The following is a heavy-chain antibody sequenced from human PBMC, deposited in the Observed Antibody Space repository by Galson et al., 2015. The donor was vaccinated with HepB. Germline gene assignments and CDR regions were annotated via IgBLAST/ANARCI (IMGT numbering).Heavy chain of an antibody. J-gene: IGHJ4*02. CDR1: GYTFTSYG. V-gene: IGHV1-18*01. Sequence: SVKVSCKASGYTFTSYGISWVRQAPGQGLEWMGWISAYNGNTNYAPKLQGRVTMTTDTSTSTAYMELRSLRSDDTAVYYCARDRHCSSTSCPRSGWDFDYWGQGTLVTVSS. CDR2: ISAYNGNT. D-gene: IGHD2-2*01. CDR3: ARDRHCSSTSCPRSGWDFDY.